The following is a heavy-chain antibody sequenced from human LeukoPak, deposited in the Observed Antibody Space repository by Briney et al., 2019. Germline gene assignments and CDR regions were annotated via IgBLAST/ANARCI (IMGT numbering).Heavy chain of an antibody. D-gene: IGHD3-22*01. CDR3: ARDGFYDSSGYYSYYFDY. J-gene: IGHJ4*02. Sequence: GGSLRLSCAASGFSVSNDYMSWVRQAPGKGLEWVSALYSGGTTYYADSVKGRFTISSDNSKNTLFLQMNSLRADDTAVYYCARDGFYDSSGYYSYYFDYWGQGTLVTVSS. CDR2: LYSGGTT. V-gene: IGHV3-53*01. CDR1: GFSVSNDY.